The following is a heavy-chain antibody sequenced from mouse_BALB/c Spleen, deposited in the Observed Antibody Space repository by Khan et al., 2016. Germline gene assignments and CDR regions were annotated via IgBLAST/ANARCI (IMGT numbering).Heavy chain of an antibody. CDR1: GFNIKDTY. CDR2: IDPANGNT. D-gene: IGHD2-4*01. CDR3: ARSPYDYAVRFAY. J-gene: IGHJ3*01. V-gene: IGHV14-3*02. Sequence: VQLQQPGAELVKPGASVKLSCTASGFNIKDTYMHWVKQRPEQGLEWIGRIDPANGNTKYDPKFQGKATITAATSSNTAYLQLSSLTAEDTAVYYCARSPYDYAVRFAYWSHGALVTVSA.